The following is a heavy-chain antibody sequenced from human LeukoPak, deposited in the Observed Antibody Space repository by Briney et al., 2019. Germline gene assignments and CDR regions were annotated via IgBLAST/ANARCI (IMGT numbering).Heavy chain of an antibody. J-gene: IGHJ5*02. V-gene: IGHV3-7*03. D-gene: IGHD3-3*02. CDR1: GFTFTNHW. CDR2: IKEDGSEK. CDR3: AKSGSSVFWS. Sequence: GGSLRLSCAASGFTFTNHWMSWVRQAPGKGLEWVANIKEDGSEKYYVYSVKGRFTVSRDNVKNSLFLQMNSLRVDDTADYYCAKSGSSVFWSWGQGTLVTVSS.